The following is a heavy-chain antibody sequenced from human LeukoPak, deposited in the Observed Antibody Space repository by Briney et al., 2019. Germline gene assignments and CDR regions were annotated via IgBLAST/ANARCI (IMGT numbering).Heavy chain of an antibody. CDR1: GFTFSSNY. Sequence: GGSLRLSCAASGFTFSSNYMSWVRQAPGKGLEWVSVIYSGGSTYYSDSVKGRFTISRDNSKNTLYLQMNSLRAEDTAVYYCARELLWFGTDAFDIWGQGTMVTVSS. V-gene: IGHV3-53*01. D-gene: IGHD3-10*01. CDR2: IYSGGST. J-gene: IGHJ3*02. CDR3: ARELLWFGTDAFDI.